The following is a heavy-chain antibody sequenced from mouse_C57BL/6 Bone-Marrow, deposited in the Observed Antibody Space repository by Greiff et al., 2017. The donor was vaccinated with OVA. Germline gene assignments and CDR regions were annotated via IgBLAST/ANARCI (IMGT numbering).Heavy chain of an antibody. CDR2: ISSGSSTI. CDR1: GFTFSDYG. Sequence: EVHLVESGGGLVKPGGSLKLSCAASGFTFSDYGMHWVRQAPEKGLEWVAYISSGSSTIYYADTVKGRFTISRDNAKNTLFLQMTSLRSEDTAMYYCARFYYYGSSLYYYAMDYWGQGTSVTVSS. CDR3: ARFYYYGSSLYYYAMDY. V-gene: IGHV5-17*01. J-gene: IGHJ4*01. D-gene: IGHD1-1*01.